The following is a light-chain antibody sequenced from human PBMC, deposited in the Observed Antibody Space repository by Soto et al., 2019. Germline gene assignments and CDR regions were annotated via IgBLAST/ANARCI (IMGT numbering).Light chain of an antibody. CDR1: QRVSSN. J-gene: IGKJ1*01. Sequence: EIVMTQAPASLSVPQAERPSLSCRASQRVSSNLAWYQQKPRQAPRLLIYAASTRATGIPARFSGSASGTEFTLTISSLQSEDFAVYYCQQYNNWSPMTFGQGTKVEIK. CDR3: QQYNNWSPMT. CDR2: AAS. V-gene: IGKV3-15*01.